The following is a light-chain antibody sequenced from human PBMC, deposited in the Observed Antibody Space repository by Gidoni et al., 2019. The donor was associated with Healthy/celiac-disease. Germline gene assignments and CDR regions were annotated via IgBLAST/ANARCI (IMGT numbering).Light chain of an antibody. J-gene: IGKJ4*01. V-gene: IGKV3-11*01. CDR3: QQRSNWPPLT. Sequence: EIVLTQSPATLSLSPGERATLSCMASQSVSSYLAWYQQKPGQAPRLLIYDASNRATGIPARFSGSGSETDFTLTISSLEPEDFAVYYCQQRSNWPPLTFGGGTKVEIK. CDR2: DAS. CDR1: QSVSSY.